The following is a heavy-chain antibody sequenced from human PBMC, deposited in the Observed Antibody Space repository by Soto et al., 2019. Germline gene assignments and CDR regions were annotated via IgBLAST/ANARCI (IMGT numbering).Heavy chain of an antibody. CDR2: ISKGDETT. V-gene: IGHV3-11*01. J-gene: IGHJ4*02. CDR1: GFIFTDYS. CDR3: ARDPKRRDGYNFDS. Sequence: QVQLVESGGGLVEPGGSLRLSCSASGFIFTDYSMTWIRQAPGKGLEWVSYISKGDETTQYTDSVKGRFSVSRDNAKKVLFLQMNSLRVDDTAVYYCARDPKRRDGYNFDSWGRGALVTVSS. D-gene: IGHD5-12*01.